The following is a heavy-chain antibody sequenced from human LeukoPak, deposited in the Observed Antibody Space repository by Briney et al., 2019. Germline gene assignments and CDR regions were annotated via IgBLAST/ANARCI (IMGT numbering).Heavy chain of an antibody. D-gene: IGHD3-22*01. CDR2: IYYSGST. CDR3: ARFFRLKINY. Sequence: GSLRLSCAASGFTFSSYGMHWVRQAPGKGLEWIGSIYYSGSTYYNPSLKSRVTISVDTSKNQFSLKLSSVTAADTAVYYCARFFRLKINYGGQEPRAPVS. V-gene: IGHV4-39*01. J-gene: IGHJ4*02. CDR1: GFTFSSYG.